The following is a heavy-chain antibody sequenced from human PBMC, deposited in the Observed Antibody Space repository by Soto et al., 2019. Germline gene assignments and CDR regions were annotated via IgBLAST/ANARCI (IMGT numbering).Heavy chain of an antibody. CDR2: IKQDGSEK. Sequence: PGGSLRLSRAASGFTFSSYWMSWVRQAPGKGLEWVANIKQDGSEKYYVDSVKGRFTISRDNAKNSLYLQMNSLRAEDTAVYYCARSAVAGTNYYGMDVWGQGTTVTVSS. J-gene: IGHJ6*02. V-gene: IGHV3-7*03. CDR1: GFTFSSYW. CDR3: ARSAVAGTNYYGMDV. D-gene: IGHD6-19*01.